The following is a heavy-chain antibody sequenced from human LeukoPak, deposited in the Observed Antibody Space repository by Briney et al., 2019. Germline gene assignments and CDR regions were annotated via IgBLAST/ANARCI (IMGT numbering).Heavy chain of an antibody. Sequence: SVEVSCKASGGTFSSYAISWVRQAPGQGLEWMGGIIPIFGTANYAQKFQGRVTITTDESTSTAYMELSSLRSEDTAVYYCARGPRPAAIVWYYYYMDVWGKGTTTTVSS. V-gene: IGHV1-69*05. J-gene: IGHJ6*03. CDR2: IIPIFGTA. CDR1: GGTFSSYA. CDR3: ARGPRPAAIVWYYYYMDV. D-gene: IGHD2-2*02.